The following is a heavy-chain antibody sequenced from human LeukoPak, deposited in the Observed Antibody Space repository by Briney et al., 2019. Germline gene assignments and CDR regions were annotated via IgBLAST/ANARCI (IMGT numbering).Heavy chain of an antibody. J-gene: IGHJ5*02. CDR3: ARCRAYNWFDP. V-gene: IGHV4-39*01. Sequence: SETLSLTCTVSGGSINNSNYYWGWIRQPPGKGLEWIATIYYNGSPYYNPSLKSRLTISVDTSKNQFSLKVNSVTATDTAIYYCARCRAYNWFDPWGQATLVTVSS. CDR1: GGSINNSNYY. CDR2: IYYNGSP.